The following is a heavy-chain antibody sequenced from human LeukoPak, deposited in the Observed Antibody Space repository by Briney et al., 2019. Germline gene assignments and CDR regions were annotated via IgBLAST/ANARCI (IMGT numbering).Heavy chain of an antibody. CDR3: GRGYSLNY. D-gene: IGHD3-9*01. V-gene: IGHV6-1*01. CDR1: GDSVSNTTTA. J-gene: IGHJ4*02. CDR2: TYYRSKWFT. Sequence: SQTLSLTCAISGDSVSNTTTAWNWMRQSPSRGLEWLGRTYYRSKWFTEYALSVQSRITINADTSKNQFSLHLNSVTPEDTAVYYCGRGYSLNYWGQGTLVTVSS.